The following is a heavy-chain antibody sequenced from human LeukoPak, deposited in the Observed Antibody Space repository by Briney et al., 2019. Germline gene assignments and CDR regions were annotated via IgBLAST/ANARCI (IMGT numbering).Heavy chain of an antibody. CDR3: AKTTVVIITPNFFYFDY. J-gene: IGHJ4*02. Sequence: GGSLRLSCAASGFNFNTYAMSWVRQAPWKGLEWVSVLSGSGATTYYADSVKGRFTISRDNSKNTLYLQMNSLRAEDTAVYYCAKTTVVIITPNFFYFDYWGQGTLVTVSS. V-gene: IGHV3-23*01. D-gene: IGHD3-22*01. CDR1: GFNFNTYA. CDR2: LSGSGATT.